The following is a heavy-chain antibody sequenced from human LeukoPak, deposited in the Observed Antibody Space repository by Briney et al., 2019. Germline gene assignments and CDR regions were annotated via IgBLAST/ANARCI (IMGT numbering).Heavy chain of an antibody. D-gene: IGHD2-15*01. Sequence: PGGSLRLSCAASGFTFSSYGMHWVRQAPGKGLEWVAVISYDGSNKYYADSVKGRFTISRDNSKNTLYLQMNSLRAEDTAVYYCAKNFGSGVFDYWGQGTLVTVSS. CDR1: GFTFSSYG. CDR2: ISYDGSNK. V-gene: IGHV3-30*18. CDR3: AKNFGSGVFDY. J-gene: IGHJ4*02.